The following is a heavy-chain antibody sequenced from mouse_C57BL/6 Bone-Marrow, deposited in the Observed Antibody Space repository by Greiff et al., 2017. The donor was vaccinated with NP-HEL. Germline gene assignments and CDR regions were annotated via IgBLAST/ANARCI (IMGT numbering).Heavy chain of an antibody. CDR1: GYKFTDYE. V-gene: IGHV1-15*01. CDR3: TRDYYGSYYFDD. J-gene: IGHJ2*01. D-gene: IGHD1-1*01. Sequence: VQLQQSGAELVRPGASVTLSCKASGYKFTDYEMHWVKQTPVHGLEWIGAIDPETGGTAYNQKFKGKAILTADKSSSTAYMELRSLTSEDSAVYYGTRDYYGSYYFDDWGQGTTLTVSS. CDR2: IDPETGGT.